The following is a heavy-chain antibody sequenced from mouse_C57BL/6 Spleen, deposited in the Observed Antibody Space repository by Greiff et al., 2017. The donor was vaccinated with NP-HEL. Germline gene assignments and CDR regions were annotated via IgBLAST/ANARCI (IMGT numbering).Heavy chain of an antibody. V-gene: IGHV1-69*01. CDR2: IDPSDSYT. J-gene: IGHJ2*01. CDR1: GYTFTSYW. CDR3: ARYDYDGGDY. Sequence: QVQLQQSGAELVMPGASVKLSCKASGYTFTSYWMHWVKQRPGQGLEWIGEIDPSDSYTNYNQKFKGKSTLTVDKSSSTAYMQLSSLTSEDSAVYYCARYDYDGGDYWGQGTTLTVSS. D-gene: IGHD2-4*01.